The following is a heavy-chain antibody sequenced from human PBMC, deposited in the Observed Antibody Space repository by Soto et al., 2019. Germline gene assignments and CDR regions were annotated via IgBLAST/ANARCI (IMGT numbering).Heavy chain of an antibody. V-gene: IGHV4-34*01. CDR2: INHSGST. Sequence: SETLSLTCAVYGGSFSGYYWSWIRQPPGKGLEWIGEINHSGSTNYNPSLKSRVTISVDTSKNQFSPKLSSVTAADTAVYYCASDYSYYYYGMDVWGQGTTVTVSS. CDR3: ASDYSYYYYGMDV. D-gene: IGHD3-10*01. J-gene: IGHJ6*02. CDR1: GGSFSGYY.